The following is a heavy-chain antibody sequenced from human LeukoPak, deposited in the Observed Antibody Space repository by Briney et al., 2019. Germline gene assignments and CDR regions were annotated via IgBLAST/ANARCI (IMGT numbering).Heavy chain of an antibody. Sequence: GGSLRLSCAASGFNFIDYSMNWVRQAPGKGLEWVANIKEDGSEKSYVDSVQGRFTISRDNAKNSLFLQINSLRAEDTAVYYCARVTSGWFYYWGQGTLVTVSS. J-gene: IGHJ4*02. D-gene: IGHD6-19*01. CDR2: IKEDGSEK. V-gene: IGHV3-7*01. CDR1: GFNFIDYS. CDR3: ARVTSGWFYY.